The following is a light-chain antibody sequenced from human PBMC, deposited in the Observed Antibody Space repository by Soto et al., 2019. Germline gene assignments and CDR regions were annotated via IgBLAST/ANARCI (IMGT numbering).Light chain of an antibody. CDR1: QSVSSN. Sequence: EIVMTQSPATLSVSPGERATLSCRASQSVSSNLAWYHQKPGQVPRLLIYGASTRATGIPARFSGSGSGTEYTLSIRSLQSEDFAVYYCQQYKNWPHTFGQGTRLEMK. CDR3: QQYKNWPHT. CDR2: GAS. J-gene: IGKJ5*01. V-gene: IGKV3-15*01.